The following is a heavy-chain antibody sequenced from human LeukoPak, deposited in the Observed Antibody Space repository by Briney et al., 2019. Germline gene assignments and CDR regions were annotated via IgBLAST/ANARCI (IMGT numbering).Heavy chain of an antibody. V-gene: IGHV3-7*02. J-gene: IGHJ4*02. CDR3: ARFREFDS. CDR2: INQDGDEK. D-gene: IGHD5-24*01. Sequence: GGSLRLSCAASGFSFNIYWMSWVRQAPGKGLEWVANINQDGDEKYYVDSVKGRFTISRDNAKNSLYLHMNSLRAEDTAVYYCARFREFDSWGQGTLVTASA. CDR1: GFSFNIYW.